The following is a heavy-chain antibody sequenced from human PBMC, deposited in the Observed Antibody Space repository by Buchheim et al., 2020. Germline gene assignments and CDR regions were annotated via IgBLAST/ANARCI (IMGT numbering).Heavy chain of an antibody. CDR2: INREGTTT. Sequence: EVQLVVSGGGLVQPGGSLRLFCSVSGFPFSIYWMHWVRQAPGEGLAWVSHINREGTTTNYTDSVRGRFTLSRDNGKNTLYLQMNNLRAEDTAVYYCVRDMYGSGDYWGQGTL. CDR1: GFPFSIYW. J-gene: IGHJ4*02. D-gene: IGHD3-10*01. V-gene: IGHV3-74*01. CDR3: VRDMYGSGDY.